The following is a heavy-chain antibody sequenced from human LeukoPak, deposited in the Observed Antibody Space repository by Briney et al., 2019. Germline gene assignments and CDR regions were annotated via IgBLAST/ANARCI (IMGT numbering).Heavy chain of an antibody. CDR1: GFTFSNSW. Sequence: GGSLRLSCAASGFTFSNSWMNWVRQTPGKGLEWVGRIKSKTDGETTEYATPVKDRFTISRDESKATVYLQMNSLKTEDTAVYYCGTISPQRGYIYGYYFDSWGQGTLVTVSA. D-gene: IGHD5-18*01. V-gene: IGHV3-15*01. J-gene: IGHJ4*02. CDR3: GTISPQRGYIYGYYFDS. CDR2: IKSKTDGETT.